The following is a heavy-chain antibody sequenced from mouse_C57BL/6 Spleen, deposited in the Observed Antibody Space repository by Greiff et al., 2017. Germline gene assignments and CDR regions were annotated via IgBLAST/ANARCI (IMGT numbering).Heavy chain of an antibody. J-gene: IGHJ4*01. Sequence: EVQRVESEGGLVQPGSSMKLSCTASGFTFSDYYMAWVRQVPEKGLEWVANINYDGSSTYYLDSLKSRFIISRDNAKNILYLQMSSLKSEDTATYYCARNWDVDYYAMDYWGQGTSVTVSS. V-gene: IGHV5-16*01. CDR2: INYDGSST. CDR1: GFTFSDYY. D-gene: IGHD4-1*01. CDR3: ARNWDVDYYAMDY.